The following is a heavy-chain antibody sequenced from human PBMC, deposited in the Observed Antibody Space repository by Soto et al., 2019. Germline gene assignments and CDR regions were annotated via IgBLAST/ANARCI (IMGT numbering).Heavy chain of an antibody. CDR2: IYHSGST. D-gene: IGHD2-15*01. CDR3: ARVSCSGGSCYSAFDP. J-gene: IGHJ5*02. V-gene: IGHV4-4*02. Sequence: QVQLQESGPGLVKPSGTLSLTCAVSSGSISSSNWWSWVRQPPGEGPAWIGEIYHSGSTNYNPSLKSRVIISVDKSKNQFSLKLSSVIAADTAVYYCARVSCSGGSCYSAFDPWGQGTLVTVSS. CDR1: SGSISSSNW.